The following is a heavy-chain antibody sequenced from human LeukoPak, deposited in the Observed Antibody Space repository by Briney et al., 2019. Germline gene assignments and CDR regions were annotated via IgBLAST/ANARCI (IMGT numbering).Heavy chain of an antibody. Sequence: SQTLSLTCAISGDSVSNNSATWNWIRQSPSRGLEWLGRTYYRSKWYTDYAVSVKSRITINPDTSKNRFSLQLNSVTPEDTAVYYCARGSTTKFHSWGQGPLVTVSS. D-gene: IGHD5/OR15-5a*01. CDR3: ARGSTTKFHS. J-gene: IGHJ4*02. CDR2: TYYRSKWYT. V-gene: IGHV6-1*01. CDR1: GDSVSNNSAT.